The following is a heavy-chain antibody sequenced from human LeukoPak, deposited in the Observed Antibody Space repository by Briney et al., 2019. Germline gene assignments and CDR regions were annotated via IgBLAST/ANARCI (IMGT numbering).Heavy chain of an antibody. V-gene: IGHV3-15*01. CDR1: GFTFTSDA. CDR2: IKSKTDGGTT. D-gene: IGHD1-1*01. J-gene: IGHJ1*01. Sequence: PGGSLRLSCAASGFTFTSDAMSWVRQAPGKGLEWVGRIKSKTDGGTTDYAAPVKGRFTISRDDSKNTLYLQMNSLKTEDTAVYYCSTLGYIPLPDSWGQGTLVTVSS. CDR3: STLGYIPLPDS.